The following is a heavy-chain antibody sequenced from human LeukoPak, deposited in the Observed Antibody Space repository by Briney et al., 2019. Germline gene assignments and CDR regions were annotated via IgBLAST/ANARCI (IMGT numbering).Heavy chain of an antibody. CDR2: ISDSSAM. CDR3: AKDGGYSGYDADC. J-gene: IGHJ4*02. Sequence: GGSLRLSCAASGFTFSTYSMKWVRQAPGKGLEWVSYISDSSAMYYADSVRGRFTISRENDKNSLFLQMNSLRAEDTAVYYCAKDGGYSGYDADCWGQGTLVTVSS. D-gene: IGHD5-12*01. CDR1: GFTFSTYS. V-gene: IGHV3-48*01.